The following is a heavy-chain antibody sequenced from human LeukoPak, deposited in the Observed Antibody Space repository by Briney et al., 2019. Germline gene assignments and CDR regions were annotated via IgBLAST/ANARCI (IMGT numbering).Heavy chain of an antibody. CDR3: ARSSGATMVRGTPKSWFGP. Sequence: ASVKVSCKASGYTFTGYYMHWVRQAPGQGLEWMGWINPNSGGTNYAQKFQGWVTMTRDTSISTAYMELSRLRSDDTAVYYCARSSGATMVRGTPKSWFGPWGQGTLVTVSS. J-gene: IGHJ5*02. D-gene: IGHD3-10*01. CDR1: GYTFTGYY. CDR2: INPNSGGT. V-gene: IGHV1-2*04.